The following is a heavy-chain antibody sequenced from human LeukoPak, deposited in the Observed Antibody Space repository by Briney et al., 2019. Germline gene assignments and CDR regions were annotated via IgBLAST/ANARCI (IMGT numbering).Heavy chain of an antibody. CDR3: ARIRGAARPFDY. Sequence: SGPALVKPTQTLTLTCTFSGFSLSTSGMCVSWIRQPPGKALEWLARIDWDDDKYYSTSLKTRLTISKDTSKNQVDLTMTNMDPVDTATYYCARIRGAARPFDYWGQGTLVTVSS. V-gene: IGHV2-70*11. D-gene: IGHD6-6*01. CDR1: GFSLSTSGMC. J-gene: IGHJ4*02. CDR2: IDWDDDK.